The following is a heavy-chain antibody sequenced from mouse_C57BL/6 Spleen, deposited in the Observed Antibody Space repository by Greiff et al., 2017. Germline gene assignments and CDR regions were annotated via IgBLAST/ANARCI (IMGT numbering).Heavy chain of an antibody. CDR2: IHPNSGST. CDR3: ARNDGYYVGYFDV. D-gene: IGHD2-3*01. J-gene: IGHJ1*03. V-gene: IGHV1-64*01. Sequence: QVQLQQPGAELVKPGASVKLSCKASGYTFTSYWMHWVKQRPGQGLEWIGMIHPNSGSTNYNEKFKSKATLTVDKSSSTAYMQLSSLTSEDSAVYYCARNDGYYVGYFDVWGTGTTVTVSS. CDR1: GYTFTSYW.